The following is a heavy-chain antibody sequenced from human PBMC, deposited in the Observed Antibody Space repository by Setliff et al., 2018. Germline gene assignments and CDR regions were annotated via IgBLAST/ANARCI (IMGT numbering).Heavy chain of an antibody. V-gene: IGHV1-58*01. Sequence: ASVKVSCKASGFTFTSSAVQWVRQARGQRLEWIGWIVVGSGNTNYAQKFQERVTITRDMSTSTAYMELNSLRAEDTAVYYCVRGYCSSSSCYGTMDYWGQGTLVTVSS. D-gene: IGHD2-2*01. CDR1: GFTFTSSA. CDR2: IVVGSGNT. CDR3: VRGYCSSSSCYGTMDY. J-gene: IGHJ4*02.